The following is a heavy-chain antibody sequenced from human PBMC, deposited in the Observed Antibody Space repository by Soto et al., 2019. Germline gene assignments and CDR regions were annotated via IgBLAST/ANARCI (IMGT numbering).Heavy chain of an antibody. CDR2: MNPNSGNT. CDR1: GYTFNSYD. Sequence: GASVNVSCKASGYTFNSYDINWARQATGQGLEWMGWMNPNSGNTGYAQKFQGRVTMTRNASISTAYMELSSLRSEDTAVYYYARCLPLGGLDVWGQGTTVTVSS. CDR3: ARCLPLGGLDV. J-gene: IGHJ6*02. V-gene: IGHV1-8*01.